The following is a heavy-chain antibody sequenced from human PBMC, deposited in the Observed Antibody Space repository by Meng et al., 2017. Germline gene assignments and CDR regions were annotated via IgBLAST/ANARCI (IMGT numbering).Heavy chain of an antibody. J-gene: IGHJ4*02. Sequence: QVQLVKSGAEVKKPGASLKVSCKASEYTFTSYYMHWGRQAPGQGLEWMGIINPSGGSTSYAQKFQGRVTMTRDTSTSTVYMELSSLRSEDTAVYYCASSSGWGDPVYDYWGQGTLVTVSS. D-gene: IGHD2-21*01. CDR2: INPSGGST. CDR1: EYTFTSYY. CDR3: ASSSGWGDPVYDY. V-gene: IGHV1-46*01.